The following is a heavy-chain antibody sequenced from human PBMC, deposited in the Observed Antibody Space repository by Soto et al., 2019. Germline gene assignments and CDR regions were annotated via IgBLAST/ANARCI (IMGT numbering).Heavy chain of an antibody. Sequence: EVQLLESGGGFVQPGGSLRLSCAGSGFTFINYAMNWVRQAPGKGLEWGSSISGGGDAAFFPDSVRGRFTISRDNSKNTVTLQMNSLGVDDTAVYYCARKILGSTSRPNYWYFDLWGRGTLVTVSS. CDR2: ISGGGDAA. V-gene: IGHV3-23*01. J-gene: IGHJ2*01. CDR1: GFTFINYA. CDR3: ARKILGSTSRPNYWYFDL. D-gene: IGHD2-2*01.